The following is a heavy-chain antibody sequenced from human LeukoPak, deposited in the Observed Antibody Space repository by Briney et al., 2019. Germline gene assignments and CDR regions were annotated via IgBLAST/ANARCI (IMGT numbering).Heavy chain of an antibody. J-gene: IGHJ4*02. V-gene: IGHV1-69*04. CDR1: GGTFSSYA. CDR3: ARSHRDFASGSGDI. Sequence: SVKVSCKASGGTFSSYAISWVRQAPGQGLEWMGRIIPILGIANYAQKFQGRVTITADKSTSTAYMELSSLRSEDTAVYYCARSHRDFASGSGDIWGQGTLVTVSS. D-gene: IGHD3-10*01. CDR2: IIPILGIA.